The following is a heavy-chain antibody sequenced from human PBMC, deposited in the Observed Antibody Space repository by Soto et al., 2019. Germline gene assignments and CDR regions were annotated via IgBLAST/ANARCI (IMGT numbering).Heavy chain of an antibody. CDR3: ARAVAGTTYYYYYMDV. CDR2: MNPNSGNT. CDR1: GYTITSYD. D-gene: IGHD6-19*01. J-gene: IGHJ6*03. Sequence: ASVNVSCQASGYTITSYDINWVRQATGQGLEWMGWMNPNSGNTGYAQKFQGRVTMTRNTSISTAYMELSSLRSEDTAVYYCARAVAGTTYYYYYMDVWGKGTTVTVSS. V-gene: IGHV1-8*01.